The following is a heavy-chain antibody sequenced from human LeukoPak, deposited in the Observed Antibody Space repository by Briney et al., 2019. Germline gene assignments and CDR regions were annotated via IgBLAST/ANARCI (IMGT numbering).Heavy chain of an antibody. V-gene: IGHV3-7*01. CDR1: GFTFGDYA. Sequence: GGSLRLSCTASGFTFGDYAMSWVRQAPGKGLEWVANIKQDRGERHYVESVQGRFTISTDTATSSLYMQMSSLRAEDTAVYFCARTDQGNSGYFDYWGQGALVTVSS. CDR2: IKQDRGER. J-gene: IGHJ4*02. D-gene: IGHD3-22*01. CDR3: ARTDQGNSGYFDY.